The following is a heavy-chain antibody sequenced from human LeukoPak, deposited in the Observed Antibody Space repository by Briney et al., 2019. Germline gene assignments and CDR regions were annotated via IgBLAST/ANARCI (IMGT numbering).Heavy chain of an antibody. Sequence: GGSLRLSCAASGFTFSSYAMSWVRQAPGKGLEWVSAISGSGGSTYYADSVKGRFTISRDNSKNTLDLQMNSLRAEDTAFYYCARGSGSSVYDPWDYWGQGTLVTVSS. J-gene: IGHJ4*02. V-gene: IGHV3-23*01. CDR2: ISGSGGST. CDR1: GFTFSSYA. CDR3: ARGSGSSVYDPWDY. D-gene: IGHD5/OR15-5a*01.